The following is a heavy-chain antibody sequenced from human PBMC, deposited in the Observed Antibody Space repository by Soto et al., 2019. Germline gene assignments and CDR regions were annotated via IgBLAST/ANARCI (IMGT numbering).Heavy chain of an antibody. CDR1: GFTVSSNY. V-gene: IGHV3-66*01. CDR2: IYSGGST. CDR3: ARGHDYGSGSYHI. Sequence: GGSLRLSCAASGFTVSSNYMSWVRQAPGKGLEWVSVIYSGGSTYYADSVEGRFTISRDNSKNTLYLQMNSLRAEDTAVYYCARGHDYGSGSYHIWGQGTMVTVSS. J-gene: IGHJ3*02. D-gene: IGHD3-10*01.